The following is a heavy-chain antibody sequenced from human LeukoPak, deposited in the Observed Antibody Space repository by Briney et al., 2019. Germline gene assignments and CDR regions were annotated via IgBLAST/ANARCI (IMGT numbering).Heavy chain of an antibody. V-gene: IGHV3-74*01. CDR2: IDIDGNT. Sequence: GGSLKLSCVASGFAFSHHYMHWVRQAPGKGLVWVSRIDIDGNTNYTDSVKGRFTISRDNTKDTVYLQMNSLRAEDTAVYYCSRDLNYNFDYWGQGALVTVSS. D-gene: IGHD5-24*01. CDR1: GFAFSHHY. CDR3: SRDLNYNFDY. J-gene: IGHJ4*02.